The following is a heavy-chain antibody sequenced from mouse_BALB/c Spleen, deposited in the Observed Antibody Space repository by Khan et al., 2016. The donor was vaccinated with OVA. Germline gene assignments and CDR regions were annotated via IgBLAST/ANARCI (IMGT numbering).Heavy chain of an antibody. CDR1: GYTFINYW. CDR3: ARRGLRWDLDY. D-gene: IGHD1-1*01. Sequence: VQLQQSGAELAKPGASVKMSCKASGYTFINYWILWVKQRPGQGLEWIGYINPSTGYTEYNQNLKDKSTLTADKSSSTAYMQLSSLNSEDSAVEFWARRGLRWDLDYWGQGTTLTVSS. J-gene: IGHJ2*01. CDR2: INPSTGYT. V-gene: IGHV1-7*01.